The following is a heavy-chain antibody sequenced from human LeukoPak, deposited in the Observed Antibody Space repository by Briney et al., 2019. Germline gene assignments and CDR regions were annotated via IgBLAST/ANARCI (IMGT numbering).Heavy chain of an antibody. V-gene: IGHV7-4-1*02. CDR3: ARSEYYYDSSGDGAYYYYGMDV. CDR1: GYTFTSYA. CDR2: INTNTGNP. J-gene: IGHJ6*02. D-gene: IGHD3-22*01. Sequence: ASVNVSCKASGYTFTSYAMNWVRQAPGQGLEWMGWINTNTGNPTYAQGFTGRFVFSLDTSVSTAYLRISSLKAEDTAVYYCARSEYYYDSSGDGAYYYYGMDVWGQGTTVTVSS.